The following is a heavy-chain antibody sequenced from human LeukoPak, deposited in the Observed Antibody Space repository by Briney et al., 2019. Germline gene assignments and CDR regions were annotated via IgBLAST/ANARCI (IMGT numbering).Heavy chain of an antibody. V-gene: IGHV4-34*01. CDR2: INHSGST. D-gene: IGHD6-6*01. CDR1: GGSFSGYY. CDR3: ARAPNFIAALRFDY. Sequence: SETLSLTCAVYGGSFSGYYWSWIRQPPGKGLEWIGEINHSGSTNYNPSLKSRVTVSVDTSKNQFSLKLSSVTAADTAVYYCARAPNFIAALRFDYWGQGTLVTVSS. J-gene: IGHJ4*02.